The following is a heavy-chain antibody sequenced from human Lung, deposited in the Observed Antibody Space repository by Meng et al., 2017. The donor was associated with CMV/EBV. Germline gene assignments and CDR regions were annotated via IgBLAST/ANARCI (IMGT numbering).Heavy chain of an antibody. CDR1: GGSISSGGYY. CDR3: ARYCSSTSCRNRYFDL. D-gene: IGHD2-2*01. CDR2: IYYSGST. J-gene: IGHJ2*01. Sequence: LXCTVSGGSISSGGYYWSWIRQHPGKGLEWIGYIYYSGSTYYNPSLKSRVTISVDTSKNQFSLKLSSVTAADTAVYYCARYCSSTSCRNRYFDLWXRGTXVTVSS. V-gene: IGHV4-31*03.